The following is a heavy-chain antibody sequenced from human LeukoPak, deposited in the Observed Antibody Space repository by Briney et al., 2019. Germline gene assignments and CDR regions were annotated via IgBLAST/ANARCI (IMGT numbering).Heavy chain of an antibody. Sequence: SETLSLTCTVSGGSISSYYWSWIRQPPGKGLEWIGYIYYSGSTNYNPSLKSRVTISVDTSKIQFSLKLSSVTAADTAVYYCARHGILTGPFDYWGQGTLVTVSS. CDR1: GGSISSYY. CDR2: IYYSGST. J-gene: IGHJ4*02. CDR3: ARHGILTGPFDY. V-gene: IGHV4-59*08. D-gene: IGHD3-9*01.